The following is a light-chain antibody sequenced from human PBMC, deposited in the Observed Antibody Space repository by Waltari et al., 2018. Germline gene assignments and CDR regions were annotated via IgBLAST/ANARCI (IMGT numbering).Light chain of an antibody. CDR2: DVS. CDR3: SSQTLDGLVL. J-gene: IGLJ2*01. V-gene: IGLV2-14*03. Sequence: QSALTQPASVSGSPGQSITISCSGVGSAVGASDSVTRHQHHPANAPQFIIYDVSNRPSGVSDRFSASKSANPASLTISRLQPEDEADYYCSSQTLDGLVLFGGGTRLTVL. CDR1: GSAVGASDS.